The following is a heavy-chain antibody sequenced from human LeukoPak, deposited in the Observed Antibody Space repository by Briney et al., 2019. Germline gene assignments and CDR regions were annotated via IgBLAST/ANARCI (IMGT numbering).Heavy chain of an antibody. J-gene: IGHJ4*02. Sequence: SETLSLTCTVSGGSISSYYWSWIRKSPGKGLEWIGYIYYSGSTNYNPSLKSRATISVDTSKNQFSLKLSSVTAADTAVYYCARGFYSRPFDYWGPGTLVTVSS. CDR1: GGSISSYY. D-gene: IGHD3-3*01. V-gene: IGHV4-59*01. CDR2: IYYSGST. CDR3: ARGFYSRPFDY.